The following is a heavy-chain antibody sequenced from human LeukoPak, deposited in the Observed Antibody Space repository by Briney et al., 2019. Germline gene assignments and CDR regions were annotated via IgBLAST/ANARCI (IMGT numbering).Heavy chain of an antibody. CDR3: ARLRGGDGSVFRPFDY. D-gene: IGHD3-22*01. CDR2: ISGSGGST. V-gene: IGHV3-23*01. Sequence: GGSLRLSCAASGFTFSSYAMSWVRQAPGKGLEWVSAISGSGGSTYYADSVKGRFTISRDNAKNSLYLQMNSLRSEDTAMYYCARLRGGDGSVFRPFDYRGQGTLVTVSS. CDR1: GFTFSSYA. J-gene: IGHJ4*02.